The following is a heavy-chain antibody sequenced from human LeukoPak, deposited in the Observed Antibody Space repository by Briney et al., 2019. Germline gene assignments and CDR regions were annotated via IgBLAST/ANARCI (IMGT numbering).Heavy chain of an antibody. J-gene: IGHJ5*02. CDR1: GGSISSGNYY. Sequence: PSQTLSLTCTVSGGSISSGNYYWSWIRQPPGKGLEWIGYIYYSGSTYYNPSLKSRLTISVDTSKNQFSLKLRSVTAADTAVYYCARGSAMVRGVISPDWFDPWGQGTLVTVSS. D-gene: IGHD3-10*01. CDR3: ARGSAMVRGVISPDWFDP. CDR2: IYYSGST. V-gene: IGHV4-30-4*01.